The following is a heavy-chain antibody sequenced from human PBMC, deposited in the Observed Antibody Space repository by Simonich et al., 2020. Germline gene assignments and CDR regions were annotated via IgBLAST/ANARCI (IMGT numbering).Heavy chain of an antibody. CDR3: AREDLTGDAFDI. CDR1: GFTFSSYA. D-gene: IGHD7-27*01. CDR2: ISYYGSNK. Sequence: QVQLVESGGGVVQPGRSLRLSCAASGFTFSSYAMHGVRQAPGKGLEWVAVISYYGSNKYYADSVKGRFTISRDNSKNTLYLQMNSLRAEDTAVYYCAREDLTGDAFDIWGQGTMVTVSS. V-gene: IGHV3-30*07. J-gene: IGHJ3*02.